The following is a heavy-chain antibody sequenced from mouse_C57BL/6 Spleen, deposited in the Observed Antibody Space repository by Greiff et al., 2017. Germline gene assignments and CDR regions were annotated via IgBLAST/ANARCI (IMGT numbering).Heavy chain of an antibody. CDR2: FYPGSGSI. CDR3: ARHEYNGSSRSYFGY. Sequence: QVQLQQSGAELVKPGASVKLSCKASGYTFTEYTIHWVKQRSGQGLEWIGWFYPGSGSIKYNEKFKGKATLTADKSSITVYMELSRLTSEDSAVYFCARHEYNGSSRSYFGYWGQGTTLTVSS. V-gene: IGHV1-62-2*01. CDR1: GYTFTEYT. D-gene: IGHD1-1*01. J-gene: IGHJ2*01.